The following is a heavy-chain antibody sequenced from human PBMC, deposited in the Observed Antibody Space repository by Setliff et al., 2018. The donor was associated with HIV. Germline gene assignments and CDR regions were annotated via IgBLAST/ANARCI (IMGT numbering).Heavy chain of an antibody. CDR3: ARLWGSAQAFDI. D-gene: IGHD7-27*01. V-gene: IGHV4-4*07. Sequence: SETLSLTCTASGGSISSYYWSWIRQPAGKGLEWIGRIYTSGGTKYNPSLKSRVTMSIDTSKNQFSLKLSSLTAADTAVYYCARLWGSAQAFDIWGQGTMVTVS. CDR2: IYTSGGT. J-gene: IGHJ3*02. CDR1: GGSISSYY.